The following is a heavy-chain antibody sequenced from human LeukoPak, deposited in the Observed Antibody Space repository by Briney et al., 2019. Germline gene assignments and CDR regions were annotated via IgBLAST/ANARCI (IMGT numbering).Heavy chain of an antibody. D-gene: IGHD3-3*01. J-gene: IGHJ4*02. CDR3: AGQYYDYWSGFDY. Sequence: GGSLRLSCAGSRFTFSGYWMSWVRQAPGKGLEWVANIKQDGSEKYYVDSGKGRFTISRDNAKNSLYLQMNSLRAEDTAVYYCAGQYYDYWSGFDYWGQGTLVTVSS. CDR2: IKQDGSEK. CDR1: RFTFSGYW. V-gene: IGHV3-7*01.